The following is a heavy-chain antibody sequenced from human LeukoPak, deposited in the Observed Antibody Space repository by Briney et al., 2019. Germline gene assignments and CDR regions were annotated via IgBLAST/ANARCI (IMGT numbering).Heavy chain of an antibody. CDR2: IDPNSGGT. CDR3: ARGAGTSWFDY. J-gene: IGHJ4*02. CDR1: GYTFTAYY. V-gene: IGHV1-2*02. D-gene: IGHD6-13*01. Sequence: ASVKVSCKASGYTFTAYYMHWVRQATGQGLEWMGWIDPNSGGTNFAQKFQGRVTMTRDTSIITAYMELSRLTSDDTAVYYCARGAGTSWFDYWGQGTLVIVSS.